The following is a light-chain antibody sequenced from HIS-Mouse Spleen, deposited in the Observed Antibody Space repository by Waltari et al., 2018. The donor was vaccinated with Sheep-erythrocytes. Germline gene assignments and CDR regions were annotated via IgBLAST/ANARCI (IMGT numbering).Light chain of an antibody. J-gene: IGLJ3*02. CDR2: EDS. CDR3: YSTDSSGNHWV. V-gene: IGLV3-10*01. Sequence: SYELTQPPSVSVSPGQTARITCSGDALPKKYAYWYQKKSGQAPVLVIYEDSKRPSGNPERFSGASSGTMATLTISGAQVEDDADYYCYSTDSSGNHWVFGGGTKLTVL. CDR1: ALPKKY.